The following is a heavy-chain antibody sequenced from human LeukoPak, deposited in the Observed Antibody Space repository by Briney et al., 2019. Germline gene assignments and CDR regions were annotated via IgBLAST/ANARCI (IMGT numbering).Heavy chain of an antibody. CDR2: ITSSSSYI. V-gene: IGHV3-21*01. CDR1: GFTFNKYT. D-gene: IGHD3-3*01. Sequence: GGSLRLSCAASGFTFNKYTMNWVRQAPGKGLEWVSSITSSSSYIYYADSVKGRFTISRDNAKKSLSLQMNSLRAEDTAVYYCARDWSYYYYMDVWGKGTTVTISS. CDR3: ARDWSYYYYMDV. J-gene: IGHJ6*03.